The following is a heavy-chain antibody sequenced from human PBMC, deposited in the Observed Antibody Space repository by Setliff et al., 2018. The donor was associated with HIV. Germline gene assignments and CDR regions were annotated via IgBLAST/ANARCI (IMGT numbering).Heavy chain of an antibody. CDR3: ARGDTYYHDRSGYVKSALDAFDI. J-gene: IGHJ3*02. D-gene: IGHD3-22*01. CDR2: IYYSGST. CDR1: DASISNYH. Sequence: KTSETLSLTCTVSDASISNYHWSWIRQPPGKGLEWIGYIYYSGSTNYNPSLKSRVTISIDTSTNQFSLKLSSVTAADTAVYHCARGDTYYHDRSGYVKSALDAFDIWGQGTMVTVSS. V-gene: IGHV4-59*08.